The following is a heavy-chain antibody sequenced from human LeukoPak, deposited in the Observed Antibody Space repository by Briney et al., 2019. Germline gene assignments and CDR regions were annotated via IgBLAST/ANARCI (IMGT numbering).Heavy chain of an antibody. CDR3: ACAPRRDY. V-gene: IGHV5-10-1*01. CDR2: IDPSDSYT. J-gene: IGHJ4*02. Sequence: GESLKISCKGFGYTFINFWISWVRQMPGKGLEWMGTIDPSDSYTNYSPSFQGHVTISADKSISTAYLQWSSLRAADTAMYYCACAPRRDYWGQGTLVTVSS. CDR1: GYTFINFW.